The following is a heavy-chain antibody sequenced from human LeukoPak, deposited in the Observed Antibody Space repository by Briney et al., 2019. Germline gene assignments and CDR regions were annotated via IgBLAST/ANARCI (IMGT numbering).Heavy chain of an antibody. Sequence: PGGSLRLSCVASGFTFRNYGMHWVRQAPGKGLEWVAVIWYDGSNNYYADSVKGRFTVSRDNSKNTLYLQMNSLRAEDTAVYYCARDMYYDSSGSTYYYYGMDVWGQGTTVTVSS. CDR2: IWYDGSNN. V-gene: IGHV3-33*01. J-gene: IGHJ6*02. D-gene: IGHD3-22*01. CDR3: ARDMYYDSSGSTYYYYGMDV. CDR1: GFTFRNYG.